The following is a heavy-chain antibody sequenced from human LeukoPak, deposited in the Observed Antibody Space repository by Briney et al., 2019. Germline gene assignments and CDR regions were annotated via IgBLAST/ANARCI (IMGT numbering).Heavy chain of an antibody. CDR2: IYHSGST. CDR1: GYSISSGYY. Sequence: PSETLSPTCTVSGYSISSGYYWGWIRQPPGKGLEWIGSIYHSGSTYYNPSLKSRVTISVDTSKNQFSLKLSSVTAADTAVYYCARDRGTTAYFDYWGQGTLVTVSS. J-gene: IGHJ4*02. D-gene: IGHD4-17*01. V-gene: IGHV4-38-2*02. CDR3: ARDRGTTAYFDY.